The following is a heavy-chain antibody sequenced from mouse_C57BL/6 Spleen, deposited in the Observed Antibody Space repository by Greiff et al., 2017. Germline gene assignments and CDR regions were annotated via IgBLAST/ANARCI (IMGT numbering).Heavy chain of an antibody. D-gene: IGHD1-1*01. CDR1: GYAFSSYW. J-gene: IGHJ1*03. CDR3: ARRITTEAFDV. CDR2: IYPGDGDT. Sequence: VQRVESGAELVKPGASVKISCKASGYAFSSYWMNWVKQRPGKGLEWIGQIYPGDGDTNYNGKFKGKATLTADKSSSTAYMQLSSLTSEDSAVYFCARRITTEAFDVWGTGTTVTVSS. V-gene: IGHV1-80*01.